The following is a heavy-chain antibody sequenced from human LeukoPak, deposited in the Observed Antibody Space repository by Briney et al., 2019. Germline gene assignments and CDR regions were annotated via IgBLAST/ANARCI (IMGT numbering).Heavy chain of an antibody. CDR1: GFTFSTYG. CDR3: ARDGGIAVAGNFDY. D-gene: IGHD6-19*01. CDR2: ISYDGSTK. Sequence: PGGSLRLSCTASGFTFSTYGMHWVRQAPGKGLEWVTLISYDGSTKYYSDSVKGRFTLSRDNSKNTPYLQMNSLRAEDTAVYYCARDGGIAVAGNFDYWGQGTLVTVSS. J-gene: IGHJ4*02. V-gene: IGHV3-30*03.